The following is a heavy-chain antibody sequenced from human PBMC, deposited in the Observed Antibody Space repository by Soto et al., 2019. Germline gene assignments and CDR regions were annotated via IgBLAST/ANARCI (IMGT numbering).Heavy chain of an antibody. CDR1: GGTFSSYA. J-gene: IGHJ4*02. V-gene: IGHV1-69*13. D-gene: IGHD3-10*01. CDR3: ARDFKVGGRYHKSDY. Sequence: SVKVSCKASGGTFSSYAISWVRQAPGQGLEWMGGIIPIFGTANYAQKFQGRVTITADESTSTAYMELSSLRSEDTAVYYCARDFKVGGRYHKSDYWGQGNLVTVSS. CDR2: IIPIFGTA.